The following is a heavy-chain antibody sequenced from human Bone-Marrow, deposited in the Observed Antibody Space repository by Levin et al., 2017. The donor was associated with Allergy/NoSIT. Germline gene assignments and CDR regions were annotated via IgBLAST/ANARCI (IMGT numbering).Heavy chain of an antibody. CDR2: LSYDGRNK. CDR3: AKDPCSSATCYGSYYYFDGMDA. D-gene: IGHD2-2*01. Sequence: GGSLRLSCAASGFTFTNYGMHWVRQAPGRGLEWVAYLSYDGRNKYYAESVKGRFTISRDNVKDRLFLEMDTLRTDDTAVYFCAKDPCSSATCYGSYYYFDGMDAWGRGTTVTVSS. CDR1: GFTFTNYG. J-gene: IGHJ6*02. V-gene: IGHV3-30*02.